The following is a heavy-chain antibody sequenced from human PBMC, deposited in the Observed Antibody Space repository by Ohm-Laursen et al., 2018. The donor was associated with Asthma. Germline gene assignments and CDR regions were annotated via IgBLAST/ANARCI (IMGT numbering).Heavy chain of an antibody. CDR3: ATNTSYYDPSGWAFDI. V-gene: IGHV3-30-3*01. J-gene: IGHJ3*02. D-gene: IGHD3-22*01. CDR2: ISYDGSNK. Sequence: SLRLSCAATGFTFSSYAMHWVRQAPGKGLEWVAVISYDGSNKYYADSVKGRFTISRDNSKNTLYLQMNSLRAEDTAVYYCATNTSYYDPSGWAFDIWGQGTMVTVSS. CDR1: GFTFSSYA.